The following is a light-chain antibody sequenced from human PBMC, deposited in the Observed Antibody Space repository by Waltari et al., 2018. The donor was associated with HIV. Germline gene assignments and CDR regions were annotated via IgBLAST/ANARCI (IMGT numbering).Light chain of an antibody. CDR3: CSYAGSYTHVV. CDR2: DVS. Sequence: QSALTQPRSVSGSPGQSVTIHCTGTSSDVGGYNYVSWYQQHPGKAPKLMIYDVSKGPSGVPDRFSGSKSGNTASLTISGLQAEDEADYYCCSYAGSYTHVVFGGGTKLTVL. J-gene: IGLJ2*01. CDR1: SSDVGGYNY. V-gene: IGLV2-11*01.